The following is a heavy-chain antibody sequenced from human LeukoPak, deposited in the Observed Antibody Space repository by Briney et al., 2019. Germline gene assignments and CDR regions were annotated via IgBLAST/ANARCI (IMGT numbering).Heavy chain of an antibody. D-gene: IGHD6-13*01. CDR1: GFTFSSYW. CDR3: ARGSSSWYHSVNDY. Sequence: GGSLRLSCAASGFTFSSYWMGWVRQAPGKGLEWVANIKQDGSEKYYVDSVKGRFTISRDNAKNSLYLQMNSLRAEDTAVYYCARGSSSWYHSVNDYWGQGTLVTVSS. J-gene: IGHJ4*02. CDR2: IKQDGSEK. V-gene: IGHV3-7*04.